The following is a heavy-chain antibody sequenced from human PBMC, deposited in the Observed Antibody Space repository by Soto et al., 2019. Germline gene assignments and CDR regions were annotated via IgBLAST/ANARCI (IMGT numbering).Heavy chain of an antibody. Sequence: PGGSLRLSCAASGFTFSSYSMNWVRQAPGKWLEWVSSISSSSSYIYYADSVKGRFTISRDNAKNSLYLQMNSLRAEDTAVYYCARDTYYYDSSGYYPPGDYWGQGXLVTVYS. CDR2: ISSSSSYI. J-gene: IGHJ4*02. V-gene: IGHV3-21*01. CDR3: ARDTYYYDSSGYYPPGDY. CDR1: GFTFSSYS. D-gene: IGHD3-22*01.